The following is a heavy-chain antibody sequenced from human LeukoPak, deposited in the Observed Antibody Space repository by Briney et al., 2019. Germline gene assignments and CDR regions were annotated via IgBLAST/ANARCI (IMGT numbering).Heavy chain of an antibody. CDR1: GYTFTGYY. CDR3: AMSRRYCSSTSCSLYNWFDP. Sequence: GASVKVSCKASGYTFTGYYMHWVRQAPGQGLEWTGWINPNSGGTNYAQKFQGRVTMTRDTSISTAYMELSRLRSDDTAVYYCAMSRRYCSSTSCSLYNWFDPWGQGTLVTVSS. CDR2: INPNSGGT. J-gene: IGHJ5*02. V-gene: IGHV1-2*02. D-gene: IGHD2-2*01.